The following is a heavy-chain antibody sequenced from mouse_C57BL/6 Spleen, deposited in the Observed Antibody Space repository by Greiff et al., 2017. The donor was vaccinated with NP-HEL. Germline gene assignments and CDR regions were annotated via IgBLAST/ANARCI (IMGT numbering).Heavy chain of an antibody. J-gene: IGHJ3*01. V-gene: IGHV1-52*01. CDR1: GYTFTSYW. Sequence: QVQLQQPGAELVRPGSSVKLSCKASGYTFTSYWMHWVKQRPIQGLEWIGNIDPSDSETHYNQKFKDKATLTVDKSSSTAYMQLSSLTSEDSAVYYGARENYYGSRAWFAYWGQGTLVTVSA. CDR2: IDPSDSET. D-gene: IGHD1-1*01. CDR3: ARENYYGSRAWFAY.